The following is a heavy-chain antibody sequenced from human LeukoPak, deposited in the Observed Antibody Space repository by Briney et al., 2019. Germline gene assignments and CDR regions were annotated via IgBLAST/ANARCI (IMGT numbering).Heavy chain of an antibody. CDR1: GGTFSSYA. V-gene: IGHV1-69*13. J-gene: IGHJ4*02. Sequence: RASVKVSCKASGGTFSSYAISWVRQAPGQGLEWMGGIIPIFGTANYAQKFQGRVTITADESTSTPYMELSSLRSEDKAVYYCARSPLSCGGSCYHFDYWGQGTLVTVSS. CDR3: ARSPLSCGGSCYHFDY. CDR2: IIPIFGTA. D-gene: IGHD2-15*01.